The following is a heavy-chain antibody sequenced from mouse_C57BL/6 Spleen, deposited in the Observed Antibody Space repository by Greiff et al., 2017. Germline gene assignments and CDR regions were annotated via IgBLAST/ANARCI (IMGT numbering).Heavy chain of an antibody. CDR2: INPNNGGT. CDR1: GYTFTDYY. CDR3: ARSDYYGSTPVGYFDV. J-gene: IGHJ1*03. D-gene: IGHD1-1*01. V-gene: IGHV1-26*01. Sequence: EVQLQQSGPELVKPGASVKISCKASGYTFTDYYMNWVKQSHGKSLEWIGDINPNNGGTSYNQKFKGKATLTVDKSSSTAYIELRSLTSEDSAVYYCARSDYYGSTPVGYFDVWGTGTTVTVSS.